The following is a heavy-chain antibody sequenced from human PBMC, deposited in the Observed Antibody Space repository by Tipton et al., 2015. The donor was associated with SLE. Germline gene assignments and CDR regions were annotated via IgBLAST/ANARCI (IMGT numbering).Heavy chain of an antibody. CDR2: ISAYNGNT. J-gene: IGHJ4*02. D-gene: IGHD5-18*01. V-gene: IGHV1-18*01. Sequence: QFGAEVKKPGASVKVSCKASGYTFTSYGISWVRQAPGQGLEWMGWISAYNGNTNYAQKLPGRVTMTTDTSTSTAYMELRSLRSDYTAVYYCAREATAMGPFDYWGQGTLVTVSS. CDR3: AREATAMGPFDY. CDR1: GYTFTSYG.